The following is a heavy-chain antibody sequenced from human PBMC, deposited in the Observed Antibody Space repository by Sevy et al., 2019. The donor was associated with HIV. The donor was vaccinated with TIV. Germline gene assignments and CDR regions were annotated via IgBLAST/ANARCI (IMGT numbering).Heavy chain of an antibody. J-gene: IGHJ6*02. CDR2: INPNSDGT. CDR1: ASTFTAYY. V-gene: IGHV1-2*02. Sequence: ASVKVSCKTSASTFTAYYMHWLRQAPGQGLEWMGWINPNSDGTKYAQRFQGRVSMTADTSISTAYMELSRLTSDDTAVFFCAGDRGIFGGGGGLDVWGQRTTVTVSS. CDR3: AGDRGIFGGGGGLDV. D-gene: IGHD3-3*02.